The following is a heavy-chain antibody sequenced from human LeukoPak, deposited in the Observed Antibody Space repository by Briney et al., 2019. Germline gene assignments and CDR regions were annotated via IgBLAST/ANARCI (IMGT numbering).Heavy chain of an antibody. CDR1: GDSISRDY. CDR2: IYSSGST. V-gene: IGHV4-4*07. CDR3: ARGYGSDGYEY. J-gene: IGHJ4*02. Sequence: PWETLSLTCTVSGDSISRDYWTWIRQPAGEGLEWIGRIYSSGSTDYNPSLKSRITMSVDMSKNQFCLKLSSVTAADTAVYYCARGYGSDGYEYWGQGTLVTVSS. D-gene: IGHD3-16*01.